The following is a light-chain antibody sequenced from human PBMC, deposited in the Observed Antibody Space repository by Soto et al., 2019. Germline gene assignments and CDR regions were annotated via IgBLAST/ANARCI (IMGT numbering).Light chain of an antibody. V-gene: IGKV3-15*01. CDR1: QSINSD. Sequence: EIVMTQSPATLSLSPGERAALSCRASQSINSDLAWDQQKPGQPPRLLIYGASTRATGVPARFTGSESRSAFTLTISGLQSEDFAVYYCQQGHNWPLTFGQGTRLEI. CDR3: QQGHNWPLT. J-gene: IGKJ2*01. CDR2: GAS.